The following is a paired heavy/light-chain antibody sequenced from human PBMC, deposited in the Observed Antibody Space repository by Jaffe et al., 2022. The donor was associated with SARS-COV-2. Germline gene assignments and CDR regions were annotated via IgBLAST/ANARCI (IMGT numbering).Light chain of an antibody. CDR2: WAS. Sequence: DIVMTQSPDSLAVSLGERATINCKSSQSILYSFNHKNYLAWYQQKPGQPPKLLIHWASTRESGVPDRFSGSGSGTDFTLTISSLQAEDVAVYYCQQYYSTPRTFGQGTKLEIK. J-gene: IGKJ2*01. V-gene: IGKV4-1*01. CDR3: QQYYSTPRT. CDR1: QSILYSFNHKNY.
Heavy chain of an antibody. V-gene: IGHV3-7*03. CDR3: ARDSFLHCSNSICDIENYGMDV. CDR1: GFTFSTYW. J-gene: IGHJ6*02. CDR2: IKQDANEK. D-gene: IGHD2-8*01. Sequence: EVQLVESGGDLVQPGGSLRLSCAASGFTFSTYWMSWVRQAPGKGLEWVANIKQDANEKNYVDSVKGRFTISRDNAKSSLYLQMNSLRAEDTAVYYCARDSFLHCSNSICDIENYGMDVWGQGTTVTVSS.